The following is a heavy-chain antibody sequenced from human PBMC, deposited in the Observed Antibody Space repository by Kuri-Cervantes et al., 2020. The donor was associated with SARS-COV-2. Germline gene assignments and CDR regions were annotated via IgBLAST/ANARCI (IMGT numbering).Heavy chain of an antibody. CDR3: ARGQWLVKYYFDY. CDR2: INPSGGST. D-gene: IGHD6-19*01. J-gene: IGHJ4*02. V-gene: IGHV1-46*01. CDR1: GYTFTSYY. Sequence: ASVKVSCKASGYTFTSYYMHWVRQASGQGLEWMGIINPSGGSTSYAQKFQGRVSITRDTSASTAYMELSSLRYGDTAVYYCARGQWLVKYYFDYWDQGTLVTVSS.